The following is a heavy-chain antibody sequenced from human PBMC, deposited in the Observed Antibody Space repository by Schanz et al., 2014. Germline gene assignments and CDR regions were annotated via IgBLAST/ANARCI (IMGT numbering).Heavy chain of an antibody. D-gene: IGHD2-21*01. V-gene: IGHV3-33*06. CDR3: TKWANEGGGGYCHFDL. Sequence: LVESGGGVVQPGGSLRLSCAASGFTFSNYGIHWVRQAPGKGLEWVAVIYYDGGLRFFADSVRGRVTISRDNSNNMVYLQMNSLRAEDTAIYYCTKWANEGGGGYCHFDLWGQGTLVTVSS. CDR2: IYYDGGLR. CDR1: GFTFSNYG. J-gene: IGHJ4*02.